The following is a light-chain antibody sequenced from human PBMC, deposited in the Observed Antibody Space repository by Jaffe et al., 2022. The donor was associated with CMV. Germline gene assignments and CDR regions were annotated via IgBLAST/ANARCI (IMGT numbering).Light chain of an antibody. CDR2: SAS. CDR1: QSVGSN. V-gene: IGKV3-15*01. CDR3: QQYDNWWT. Sequence: DMVMTQSPATLSVSPGDRATLSCKASQSVGSNLAWYQQRSGQAPRLLIYSASTRATGIPARFSGSGSGTEFTLTITSLQSEDSAVYYCQQYDNWWTFGQGTKVEVK. J-gene: IGKJ1*01.